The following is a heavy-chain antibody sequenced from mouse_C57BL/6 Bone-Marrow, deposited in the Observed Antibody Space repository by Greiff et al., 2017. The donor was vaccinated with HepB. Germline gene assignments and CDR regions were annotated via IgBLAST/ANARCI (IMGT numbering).Heavy chain of an antibody. D-gene: IGHD1-1*01. Sequence: VQLQQSGAELVKPGASVKISCKASGYAFSSYWMNWVKQRPGKGLEWIGQIYPGDGDTNYNGKFKGKATLTADKSSSTAYMQLSSLTSEDSAVYFCAREEYYGTLDYWGQGTTLTVSS. CDR3: AREEYYGTLDY. V-gene: IGHV1-80*01. CDR1: GYAFSSYW. J-gene: IGHJ2*01. CDR2: IYPGDGDT.